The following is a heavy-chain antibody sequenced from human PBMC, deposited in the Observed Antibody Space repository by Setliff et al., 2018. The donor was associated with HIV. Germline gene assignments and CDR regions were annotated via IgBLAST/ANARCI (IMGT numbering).Heavy chain of an antibody. CDR1: GYSFTSYW. V-gene: IGHV5-51*01. Sequence: GESLKISCQGSGYSFTSYWIGWVRQMPGKGLEWMGIIYPEDPNIKYNPSFQNQVTISADKSISTAYLQVHNLKASDTATYYCARRDGRSMNAFQIWGPGTVVTVSS. CDR2: IYPEDPNI. J-gene: IGHJ3*01. D-gene: IGHD6-13*01. CDR3: ARRDGRSMNAFQI.